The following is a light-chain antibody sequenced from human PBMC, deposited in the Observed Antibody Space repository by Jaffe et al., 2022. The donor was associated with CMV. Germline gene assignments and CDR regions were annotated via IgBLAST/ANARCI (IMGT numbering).Light chain of an antibody. V-gene: IGKV3-20*01. J-gene: IGKJ2*01. CDR1: QSISSSF. CDR3: QQYDTIPYT. Sequence: EIVLRQSPGTLSLSPGERATLSCRASQSISSSFVAWFQQRPGQAPRLLISGASNRATGIPDRFGGSGSGTDFTLTISRLEAEDFAVYFCQQYDTIPYTFGQGTKVDFK. CDR2: GAS.